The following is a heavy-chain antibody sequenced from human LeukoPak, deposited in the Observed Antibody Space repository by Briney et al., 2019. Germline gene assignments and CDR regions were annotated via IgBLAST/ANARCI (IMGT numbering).Heavy chain of an antibody. CDR2: INHRGST. CDR3: AREPSGWGFDY. D-gene: IGHD6-19*01. Sequence: SSETLSLTCAVYGGSFSDYYWSWIRQPPGKGLDWIGEINHRGSTKYNPSLKSRATISVDRSKNQFSLKLTSATAADTAVYYCAREPSGWGFDYWGQGILVTVSS. V-gene: IGHV4-34*01. J-gene: IGHJ4*02. CDR1: GGSFSDYY.